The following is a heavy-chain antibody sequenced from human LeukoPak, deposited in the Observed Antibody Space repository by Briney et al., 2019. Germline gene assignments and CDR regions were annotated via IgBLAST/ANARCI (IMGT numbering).Heavy chain of an antibody. Sequence: SGGSLRLTCVASGFTFSSYAMSWVRQAPGKGLEWVSGISGSGGTTYYADSVKGRFTISRDNSKNTLYLQMNSLRAEDTAVYYCAKDRGVRHYYDSSGSFDYWGQGTLVTVSS. J-gene: IGHJ4*02. CDR2: ISGSGGTT. CDR3: AKDRGVRHYYDSSGSFDY. V-gene: IGHV3-23*01. CDR1: GFTFSSYA. D-gene: IGHD3-22*01.